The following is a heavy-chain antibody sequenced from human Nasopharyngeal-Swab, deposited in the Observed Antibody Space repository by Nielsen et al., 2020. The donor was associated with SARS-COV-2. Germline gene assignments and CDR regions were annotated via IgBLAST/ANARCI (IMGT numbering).Heavy chain of an antibody. D-gene: IGHD6-19*01. V-gene: IGHV4-39*07. Sequence: SETLSLTCTVSGGSISSSNYYWDWIRQPPGKGLEWIGDINYRGSTNYSPSLKSRVTISIDTSKNQFSLKLSSVSAADTAVYFCARFYGPYSSGWLDYWGQGTQVFVSS. J-gene: IGHJ4*02. CDR2: INYRGST. CDR1: GGSISSSNYY. CDR3: ARFYGPYSSGWLDY.